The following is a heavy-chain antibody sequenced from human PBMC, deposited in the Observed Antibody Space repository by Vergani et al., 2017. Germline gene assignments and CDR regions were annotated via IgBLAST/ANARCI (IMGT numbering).Heavy chain of an antibody. CDR3: ARGIVGGLEFDN. V-gene: IGHV3-48*01. J-gene: IGHJ4*02. Sequence: EVRLAEPGGGLVQPGGSLRLSCAVSGFTFPSYSRNWVRQAPGKGLEWVSYISGVGDTINYADSVKGRFTISRDNSLHLQMNSLRVEDTAVYYCARGIVGGLEFDNWGQGTLVTVSS. CDR2: ISGVGDTI. CDR1: GFTFPSYS. D-gene: IGHD1-26*01.